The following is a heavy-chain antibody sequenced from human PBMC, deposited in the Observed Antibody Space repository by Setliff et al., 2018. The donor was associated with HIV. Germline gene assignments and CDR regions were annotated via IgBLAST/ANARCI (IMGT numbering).Heavy chain of an antibody. CDR2: IYPGDSDT. D-gene: IGHD1-26*01. Sequence: PGESLKISCQSSGYSFSSNWIAWVCQMPGEGLEWMGIIYPGDSDTRYSPSLQGQVSISVDMSLNTAYLQWRSLKASDTAMYYCARVMVGAYDAFDLWGQGTMVTVS. CDR1: GYSFSSNW. V-gene: IGHV5-51*01. J-gene: IGHJ3*01. CDR3: ARVMVGAYDAFDL.